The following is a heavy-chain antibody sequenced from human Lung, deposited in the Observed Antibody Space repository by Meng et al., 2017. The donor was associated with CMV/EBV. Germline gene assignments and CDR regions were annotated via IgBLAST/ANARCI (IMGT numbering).Heavy chain of an antibody. J-gene: IGHJ4*02. V-gene: IGHV3-74*01. CDR3: VRDGHSWNFDY. D-gene: IGHD6-13*01. Sequence: GGSLRLXCAASGFTFSSYSMNWVRQAPGKGLLWVSRIKGDGSHTIYGDSVKGRFTISRDNAKNTLYLQMNTLRVEDTAVYYCVRDGHSWNFDYWGQGSLVTVSS. CDR1: GFTFSSYS. CDR2: IKGDGSHT.